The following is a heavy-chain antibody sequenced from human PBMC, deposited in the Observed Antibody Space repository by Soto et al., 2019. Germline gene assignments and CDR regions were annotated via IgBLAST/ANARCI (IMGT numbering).Heavy chain of an antibody. CDR1: GYSISSSNW. D-gene: IGHD3-16*02. CDR2: IYYSGTT. Sequence: SETLSLTCAVSGYSISSSNWWGWIRQPPGKGLEWIGYIYYSGTTYYNPSLKSRVTMSVDTSKNQFSLNLSSVTAADTAVYYCARHALVSSGPPWYFDLWGRGTLVTVSS. J-gene: IGHJ2*01. CDR3: ARHALVSSGPPWYFDL. V-gene: IGHV4-28*01.